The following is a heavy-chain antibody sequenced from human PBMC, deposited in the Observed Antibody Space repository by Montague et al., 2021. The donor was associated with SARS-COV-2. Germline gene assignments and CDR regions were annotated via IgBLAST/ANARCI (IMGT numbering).Heavy chain of an antibody. CDR2: LCYSGST. CDR3: ARHGKTRIAMLVVVICYFDY. J-gene: IGHJ4*02. CDR1: GVSISSSSYY. Sequence: SETLSLTCTVSGVSISSSSYYWGWIRQPPGKGLEWIGSLCYSGSTYYNPSLKSRVTISVDTSKNQFSLKLSSVTAADTAVYYCARHGKTRIAMLVVVICYFDYWGQGTLVTVSS. D-gene: IGHD3-22*01. V-gene: IGHV4-39*01.